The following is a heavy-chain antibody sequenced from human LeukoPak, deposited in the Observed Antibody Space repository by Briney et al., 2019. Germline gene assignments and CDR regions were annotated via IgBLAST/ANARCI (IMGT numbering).Heavy chain of an antibody. J-gene: IGHJ5*02. CDR1: GDSVSNKNTA. Sequence: SQTLSLTCAISGDSVSNKNTAWNWIRQSPSRGLEWLGRTYYRSKWHNTYAASVKSRITINPDTSKNQFSLKLSSVTAADTAVYYCARVMGGLYDFWSGYYRNWFDPWGQGTLVTVSS. V-gene: IGHV6-1*01. CDR3: ARVMGGLYDFWSGYYRNWFDP. D-gene: IGHD3-3*01. CDR2: TYYRSKWHN.